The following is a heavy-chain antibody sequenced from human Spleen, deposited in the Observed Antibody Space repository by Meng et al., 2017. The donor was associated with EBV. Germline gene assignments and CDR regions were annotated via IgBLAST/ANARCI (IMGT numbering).Heavy chain of an antibody. Sequence: LHRCVAGVRRPSETLPLTCAVYGGSGSGFNWIWIRQSPEKGLEWIGESNHSGSTTYNPSLKSRVTISVDTSKDQFSLRLTSVAAADTAIYYCARGRTVARSPWSDPWGQGTLVTVSS. CDR1: GGSGSGFN. V-gene: IGHV4-34*01. CDR2: SNHSGST. CDR3: ARGRTVARSPWSDP. D-gene: IGHD6-6*01. J-gene: IGHJ5*02.